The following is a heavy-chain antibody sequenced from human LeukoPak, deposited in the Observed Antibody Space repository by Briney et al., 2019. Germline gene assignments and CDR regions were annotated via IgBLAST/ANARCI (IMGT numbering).Heavy chain of an antibody. V-gene: IGHV4-31*03. CDR2: IYYSGST. Sequence: SETLSLTCTVSGGSISSGGYYWSWIRQHPGKGLEWIGYIYYSGSTYYNPSLKSRVTTSVDTSKNQFSLKLSSVTAADTAVYYCARDCSSTSCYPMGHWGQGTLVTVSS. CDR1: GGSISSGGYY. CDR3: ARDCSSTSCYPMGH. J-gene: IGHJ4*02. D-gene: IGHD2-2*01.